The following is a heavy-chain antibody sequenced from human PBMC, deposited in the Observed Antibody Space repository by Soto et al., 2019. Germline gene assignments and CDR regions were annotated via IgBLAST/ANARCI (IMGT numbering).Heavy chain of an antibody. Sequence: EVQLVESGGGFVKPGGSLRLSCVASGFTFTTAWMSWVRQAPGKGLEWVGRIKTTTDGGTTDYAAPVKGRFTISRDDSENAVYLQMDSLKTQDTGVYYCTAGVPFEFWGQGTLLTVSS. CDR3: TAGVPFEF. CDR2: IKTTTDGGTT. CDR1: GFTFTTAW. V-gene: IGHV3-15*01. D-gene: IGHD3-10*01. J-gene: IGHJ4*02.